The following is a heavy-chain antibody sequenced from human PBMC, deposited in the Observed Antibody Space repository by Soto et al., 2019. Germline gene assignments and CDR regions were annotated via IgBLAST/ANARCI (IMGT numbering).Heavy chain of an antibody. V-gene: IGHV4-39*01. Sequence: QLQLQESGPGLVKPSATLSLTFTVSGGSISSSSYCWGGIRQPPGKGLEWIGSIYYSGSTYYNPSLKSRVTISVDTSKNQFSLKLSSVTAADTAVYYCAAGSGYDLVNWFDPWGQGTLVTVSS. CDR3: AAGSGYDLVNWFDP. CDR1: GGSISSSSYC. J-gene: IGHJ5*02. CDR2: IYYSGST. D-gene: IGHD5-12*01.